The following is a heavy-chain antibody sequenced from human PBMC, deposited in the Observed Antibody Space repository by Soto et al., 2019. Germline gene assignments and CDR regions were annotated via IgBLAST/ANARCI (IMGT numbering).Heavy chain of an antibody. J-gene: IGHJ4*02. V-gene: IGHV4-59*01. Sequence: SETLSLTCSVAGVCISSSYWRWIRQSPGKGLEWIGYVHYAGSSLHNPSLKGRVTMSLDTSKNQLSLELGSVTAADTAVYYCVRDVPGESYFSYWAQGIPVTVSS. CDR3: VRDVPGESYFSY. CDR1: GVCISSSY. CDR2: VHYAGSS. D-gene: IGHD3-9*01.